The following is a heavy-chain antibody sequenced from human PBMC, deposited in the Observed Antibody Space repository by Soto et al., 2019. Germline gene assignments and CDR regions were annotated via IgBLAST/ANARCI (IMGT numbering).Heavy chain of an antibody. CDR1: RFIFSDYA. V-gene: IGHV3-23*01. D-gene: IGHD1-26*01. CDR3: AKDVVSYNGKWDWFVS. CDR2: IGGGNTDR. J-gene: IGHJ5*01. Sequence: DVQLLESGGGLVQPGGSLTLSCAASRFIFSDYAMNWVRQAPGKGLEWVSSIGGGNTDRYYADSVKGRFIVSRDNSKNTMYLHMNSLRDDDTAVYYCAKDVVSYNGKWDWFVSWGQGTLVTGSS.